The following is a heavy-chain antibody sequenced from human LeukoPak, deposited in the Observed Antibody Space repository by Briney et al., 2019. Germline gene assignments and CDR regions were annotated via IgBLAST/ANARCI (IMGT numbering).Heavy chain of an antibody. Sequence: GGSLRLSCAASGFTFDDYGMSWVRQAPGKGLEWVSGINWNGGSTGYAGSVKGRFTISRDNAKNSLFLQMNSLRAEDTALYYCARGYCVSTSCYYFFDYWGQGTLVTVSS. J-gene: IGHJ4*02. CDR3: ARGYCVSTSCYYFFDY. V-gene: IGHV3-20*04. D-gene: IGHD2-2*01. CDR2: INWNGGST. CDR1: GFTFDDYG.